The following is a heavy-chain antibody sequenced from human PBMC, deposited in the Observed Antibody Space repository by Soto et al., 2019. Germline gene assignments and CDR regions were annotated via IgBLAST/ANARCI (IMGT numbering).Heavy chain of an antibody. J-gene: IGHJ3*02. CDR2: INAGNGNT. D-gene: IGHD3-22*01. CDR3: AREYYDSSGYYFAFDI. V-gene: IGHV1-3*01. Sequence: ASVKVSCKASGYTFTSYAMHWVRQAPGQRLEWMGWINAGNGNTKYSQKFQGRVTITRDTSASTAYMELSSLRSEDTAVYYCAREYYDSSGYYFAFDIWGQGTMVTVS. CDR1: GYTFTSYA.